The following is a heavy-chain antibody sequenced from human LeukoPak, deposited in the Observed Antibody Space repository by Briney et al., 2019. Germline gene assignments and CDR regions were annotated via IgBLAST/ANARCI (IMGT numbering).Heavy chain of an antibody. Sequence: ASVKVSCKTSGGTFSSDIISWVRQAPGQGLEWMGEIIPIFSTTNYAQKFQGRVTITADKSTSTAYMELSSLRSEDTAVYYCASGGRVEDIVVVVAATGDPYYFDYWGQGTLVTVSS. V-gene: IGHV1-69*06. CDR1: GGTFSSDI. J-gene: IGHJ4*02. D-gene: IGHD2-15*01. CDR2: IIPIFSTT. CDR3: ASGGRVEDIVVVVAATGDPYYFDY.